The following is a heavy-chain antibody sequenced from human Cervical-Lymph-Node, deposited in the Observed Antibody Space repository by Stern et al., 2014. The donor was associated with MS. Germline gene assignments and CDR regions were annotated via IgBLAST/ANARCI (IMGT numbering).Heavy chain of an antibody. CDR1: GFPFSSYG. D-gene: IGHD2-8*01. CDR2: ISYDGNLK. Sequence: VQLVESGGAVVQPGRSLRLSCAASGFPFSSYGMHWVRHAPGKGLEWVTVISYDGNLKYYAASVKGRFTISRDNSKNTLHLQMNSVTPDDTAIYYCARDYEDTSMLFDHWGQGTLVTVSS. V-gene: IGHV3-30*03. CDR3: ARDYEDTSMLFDH. J-gene: IGHJ4*02.